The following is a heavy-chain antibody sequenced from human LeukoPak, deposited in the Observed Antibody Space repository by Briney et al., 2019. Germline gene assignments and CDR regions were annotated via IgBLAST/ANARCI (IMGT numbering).Heavy chain of an antibody. CDR3: ARDRDMVRGGKSGMDV. CDR2: ISSSSSYI. Sequence: GGSLRLSCAASGFTFRSYSMNWVRQAPGKGLEWVSSISSSSSYIYYADSVKGRFTISRDNAKNSLYLQMNSLRAEDTAVYYCARDRDMVRGGKSGMDVWGQGTTVTVSS. J-gene: IGHJ6*02. CDR1: GFTFRSYS. V-gene: IGHV3-21*01. D-gene: IGHD3-10*01.